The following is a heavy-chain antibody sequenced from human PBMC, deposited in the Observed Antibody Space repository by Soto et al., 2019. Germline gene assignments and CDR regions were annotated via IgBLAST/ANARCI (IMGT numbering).Heavy chain of an antibody. V-gene: IGHV5-51*01. D-gene: IGHD6-13*01. J-gene: IGHJ6*02. CDR2: IYPGDSDT. CDR1: GYSFTSYW. CDR3: ARHHGSPGSYFGMDV. Sequence: GESMKISCKGSGYSFTSYWINWVRQMPGKGLEWMGIIYPGDSDTRYSPSFQGQVTISADKSISTAYLQWRSLKASDTAMYYCARHHGSPGSYFGMDVWGQGTTVTVSS.